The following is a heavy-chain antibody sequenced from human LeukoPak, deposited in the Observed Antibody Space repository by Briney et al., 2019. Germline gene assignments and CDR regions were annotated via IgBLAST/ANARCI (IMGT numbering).Heavy chain of an antibody. D-gene: IGHD1-20*01. J-gene: IGHJ4*02. CDR1: GYTFTSYH. CDR2: MNPNSGNT. CDR3: GGEGGGITGTTGVVDY. V-gene: IGHV1-8*01. Sequence: ASVKVSCKASGYTFTSYHINWVRQATGQGLEWMGWMNPNSGNTGYAQKFQGRVTMTRSTSISTAYMELSSLGSEDTAMYYCGGEGGGITGTTGVVDYWGQGTLVTVSS.